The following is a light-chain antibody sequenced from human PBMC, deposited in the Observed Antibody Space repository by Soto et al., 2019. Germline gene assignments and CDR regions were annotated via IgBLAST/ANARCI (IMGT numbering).Light chain of an antibody. CDR3: QQYNNWPRT. CDR1: HSVNSN. Sequence: EIVMTQSPATLSLSPGERATLSCRASHSVNSNLAWYPLKAGQAPRLLIHGTSTSATGIPARFSGSGSGTDFTLTNSSLRFEDCAVYYCQQYNNWPRTFGQGPKVEIK. V-gene: IGKV3-15*01. CDR2: GTS. J-gene: IGKJ1*01.